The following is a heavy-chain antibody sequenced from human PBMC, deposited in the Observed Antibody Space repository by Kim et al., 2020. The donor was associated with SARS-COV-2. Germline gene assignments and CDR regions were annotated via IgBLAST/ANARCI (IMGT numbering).Heavy chain of an antibody. Sequence: GGSLRLSCAASGFTFSDYYMSWIRQAPGKGLEWVSYISSSSSYTNYADSVKGRFTISRDNAKNSLYLQMNSLRAEDTAVYYCARDFHELLWFGERGYGMDVWGQGTTVTVSS. CDR1: GFTFSDYY. CDR2: ISSSSSYT. CDR3: ARDFHELLWFGERGYGMDV. D-gene: IGHD3-10*01. J-gene: IGHJ6*02. V-gene: IGHV3-11*06.